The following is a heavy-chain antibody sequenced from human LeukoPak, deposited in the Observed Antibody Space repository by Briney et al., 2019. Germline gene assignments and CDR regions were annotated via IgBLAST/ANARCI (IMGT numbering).Heavy chain of an antibody. CDR3: ARAIGYSYGSPYYFDY. Sequence: SQTLSLTCTVSGGSISSGDHYWSWIRQHPGKGLEWIGYIHYSGSTYYNPSLKSRVSISVDTSKNQFSLRLSSVTAADTAVYYCARAIGYSYGSPYYFDYWGQGTLVTVSS. D-gene: IGHD5-18*01. V-gene: IGHV4-31*03. J-gene: IGHJ4*02. CDR1: GGSISSGDHY. CDR2: IHYSGST.